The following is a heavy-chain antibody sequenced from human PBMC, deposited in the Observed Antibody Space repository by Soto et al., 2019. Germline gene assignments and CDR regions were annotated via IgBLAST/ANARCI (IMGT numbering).Heavy chain of an antibody. CDR2: ISGSGVGT. J-gene: IGHJ4*02. CDR3: AKDNQRVTNSSFDY. V-gene: IGHV3-23*01. Sequence: GGSLRLSGAACGFTFSSYSMSWVRQAPWKGLEWVSAISGSGVGTYYADSVKGRFTISRDNSKNTLYLQMNSLRAEDTAVYYCAKDNQRVTNSSFDYFGQRTLVTFCS. CDR1: GFTFSSYS. D-gene: IGHD4-17*01.